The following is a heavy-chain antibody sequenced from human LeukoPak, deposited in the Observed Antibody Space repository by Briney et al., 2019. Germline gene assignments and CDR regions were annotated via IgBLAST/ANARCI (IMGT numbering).Heavy chain of an antibody. CDR3: GKKTGVSGEPFDW. V-gene: IGHV3-7*03. D-gene: IGHD1-26*01. CDR1: GFTFSNYW. Sequence: GGSLRLSCAASGFTFSNYWMSWVRQAPGKGLEWVANIKVDGSEKYYLDSVKGRFTISRDNAKNSVYLQMNSLRTEDTAVYYCGKKTGVSGEPFDWGGQGPLATVPS. J-gene: IGHJ4*02. CDR2: IKVDGSEK.